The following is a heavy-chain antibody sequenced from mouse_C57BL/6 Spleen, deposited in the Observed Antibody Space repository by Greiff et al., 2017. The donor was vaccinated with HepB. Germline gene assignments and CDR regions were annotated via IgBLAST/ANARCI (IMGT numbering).Heavy chain of an antibody. CDR1: GFTFSSYA. CDR2: ISDGGSYT. CDR3: ARREVRLPGAMDY. J-gene: IGHJ4*01. Sequence: EVMLVESGGGLVKPGGSLKLSCAASGFTFSSYAMSWVRQTPEKRLEWVATISDGGSYTYYPDNVKGRFTISRDNDKNNLYLQMSHLKSEDTAMYYCARREVRLPGAMDYWGQGTSVTVSS. D-gene: IGHD2-4*01. V-gene: IGHV5-4*03.